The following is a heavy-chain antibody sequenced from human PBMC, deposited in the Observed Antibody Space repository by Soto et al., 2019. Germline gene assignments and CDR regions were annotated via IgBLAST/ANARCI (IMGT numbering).Heavy chain of an antibody. D-gene: IGHD6-13*01. V-gene: IGHV3-66*01. J-gene: IGHJ3*02. Sequence: EVQLVESGGGLVQPGGSLRLSCAASGFTVSSNYMSWVRQAPGKGLEWVSVIYSGGSTYYADSVKGRFAISRDNSKNTLYLQMNSLRAEDTAVYYCAGGIAAAGDAFDMWGQGTMVTVSS. CDR3: AGGIAAAGDAFDM. CDR1: GFTVSSNY. CDR2: IYSGGST.